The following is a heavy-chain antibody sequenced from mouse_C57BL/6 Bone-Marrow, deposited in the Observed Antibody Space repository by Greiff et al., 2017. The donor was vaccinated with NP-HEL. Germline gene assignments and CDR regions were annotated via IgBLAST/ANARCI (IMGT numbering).Heavy chain of an antibody. CDR1: GFTFTSYW. D-gene: IGHD1-3*01. J-gene: IGHJ2*02. Sequence: QVQLQQPGAELVKPGASVKLSCKASGFTFTSYWMHWVKQRPGQGLEWIGMIHPDSGSTNYNEKFKSKATLTVDKSSSTAFIHLSSLTSEDSAFYTCARLRDNLDYWGQGTSLTVSS. CDR2: IHPDSGST. CDR3: ARLRDNLDY. V-gene: IGHV1-64*01.